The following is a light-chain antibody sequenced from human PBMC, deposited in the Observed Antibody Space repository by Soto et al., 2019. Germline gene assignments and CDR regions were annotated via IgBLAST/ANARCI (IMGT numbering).Light chain of an antibody. Sequence: EFVVTQSPGTVSLSPGERATLSCRASQSVSSNYLAWYQQKPGQAPRPLIYGASSRATGIPDRFSGSGAGTDFTLTISRLESEDFAVDYCQQYGSSPWTFGQGTKVAIK. V-gene: IGKV3-20*01. J-gene: IGKJ1*01. CDR1: QSVSSNY. CDR3: QQYGSSPWT. CDR2: GAS.